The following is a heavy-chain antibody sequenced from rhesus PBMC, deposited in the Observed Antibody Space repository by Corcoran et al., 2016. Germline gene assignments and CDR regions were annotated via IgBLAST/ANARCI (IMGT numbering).Heavy chain of an antibody. CDR2: INGGGGST. V-gene: IGHV3S42*01. CDR1: GFTFSSYW. J-gene: IGHJ4*01. CDR3: AKSNWGDYYIDY. D-gene: IGHD3-34*01. Sequence: EVQLVESGGGLAKPGGSLRLSCAASGFTFSSYWMNWVRQTPGKGLEWISAINGGGGSTYYADSVKDRFTISRDNSKTTLSLQMNSLRAEDTAVYYCAKSNWGDYYIDYWGQGVLVTVSS.